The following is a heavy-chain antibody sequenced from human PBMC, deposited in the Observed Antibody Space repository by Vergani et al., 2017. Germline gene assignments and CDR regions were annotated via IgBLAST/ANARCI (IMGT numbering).Heavy chain of an antibody. CDR1: GITFKNAW. CDR2: IRSKNDGGTA. Sequence: EVQVVESGGGLIKPGGSLRLSCVLSGITFKNAWINWVRQAPGKGLEWIGRIRSKNDGGTADYAAPLKGRFTISRDDSKDSAFLLVNNLKTEDTAVYFCYTDYHDYWGQGTLVTVSS. CDR3: YTDYHDY. D-gene: IGHD2-2*02. V-gene: IGHV3-15*01. J-gene: IGHJ4*02.